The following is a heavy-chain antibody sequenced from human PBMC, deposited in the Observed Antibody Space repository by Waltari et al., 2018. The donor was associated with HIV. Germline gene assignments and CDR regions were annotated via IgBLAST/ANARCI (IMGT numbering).Heavy chain of an antibody. CDR1: GGSSNSYS. CDR2: SDYGGGT. CDR3: ARHDPGTYYYFDY. J-gene: IGHJ4*02. Sequence: QLQLQESGPGLVKPSETLSLTCSVSGGSSNSYSWGGIRQPPGKGLEWIGSSDYGGGTFYNPPLNSRLTRSVDTSKSQFSLKLSSVPAADTAVYYCARHDPGTYYYFDYWGQGTLVTVSS. D-gene: IGHD3-10*01. V-gene: IGHV4-39*01.